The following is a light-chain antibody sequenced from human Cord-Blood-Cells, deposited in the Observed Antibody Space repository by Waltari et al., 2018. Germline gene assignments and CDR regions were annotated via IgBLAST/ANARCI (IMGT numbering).Light chain of an antibody. Sequence: QSALTQPPSASGSPGQSVTISCTGTSSDVVGYNYVSLYQQHPGKAPKLMIYEVSKRPSGAPDRFSGSTSGKTASLTVSGLQAEDEADYYCSSYAGSNNLVFGGGTKLTVL. J-gene: IGLJ2*01. V-gene: IGLV2-8*01. CDR2: EVS. CDR3: SSYAGSNNLV. CDR1: SSDVVGYNY.